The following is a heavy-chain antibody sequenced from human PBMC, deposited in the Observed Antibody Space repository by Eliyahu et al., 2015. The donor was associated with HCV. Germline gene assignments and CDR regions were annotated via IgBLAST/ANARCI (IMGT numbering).Heavy chain of an antibody. Sequence: QVQLQESGPGLVKPSETLSLTCXVSGCXIXSSYWSWIRXPPGKGLEWIAYIYYSGSTNYNPSLKSRVSISVDTSKNQFSLKLSSVTAADTAVYYCASGGGGIAVAGTGGWFDPWGQGTLVTVSS. D-gene: IGHD6-19*01. CDR2: IYYSGST. CDR1: GCXIXSSY. J-gene: IGHJ5*02. V-gene: IGHV4-59*01. CDR3: ASGGGGIAVAGTGGWFDP.